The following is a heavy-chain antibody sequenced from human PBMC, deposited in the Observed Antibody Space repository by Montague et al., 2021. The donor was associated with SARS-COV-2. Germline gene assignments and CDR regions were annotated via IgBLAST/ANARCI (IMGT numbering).Heavy chain of an antibody. CDR2: IYSGGTT. Sequence: SLRLSCAASGFTVNKNYMSLFRQAPGKGLEWVSAIYSGGTTYYGYSVKGRFTISRDNSKNTLYLQMNSLRAEDTAVYYCARAETYDSTGPLFYWGQGTLVTVSS. D-gene: IGHD3-22*01. CDR3: ARAETYDSTGPLFY. V-gene: IGHV3-53*01. J-gene: IGHJ4*02. CDR1: GFTVNKNY.